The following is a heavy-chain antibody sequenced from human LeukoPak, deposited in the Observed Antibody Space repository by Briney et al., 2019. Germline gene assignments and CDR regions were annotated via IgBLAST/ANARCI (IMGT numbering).Heavy chain of an antibody. Sequence: GSSVKVSCKASGGTFSSYAISWVRQAPGQGLEWMGRIIPIFGTANYAQKFQGRVTITTDESTITAYMELSSLRSEDTAVYYCARDPLDCSGGRCSDFWGQGTLVTVSS. D-gene: IGHD2-15*01. J-gene: IGHJ4*02. CDR1: GGTFSSYA. CDR2: IIPIFGTA. V-gene: IGHV1-69*05. CDR3: ARDPLDCSGGRCSDF.